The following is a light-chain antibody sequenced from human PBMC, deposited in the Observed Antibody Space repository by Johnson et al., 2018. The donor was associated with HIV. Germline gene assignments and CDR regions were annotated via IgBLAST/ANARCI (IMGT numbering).Light chain of an antibody. CDR2: ESN. CDR3: GTWDSSLSAEV. V-gene: IGLV1-51*02. CDR1: SFNIGINF. J-gene: IGLJ1*01. Sequence: QSVLTQPPSVSAAPGQRVTISCSGSSFNIGINFVSWYQQVPGTAPKLLICESNERPSGIPDRFSGSNSGTSATLDITGLQTGDEADYYCGTWDSSLSAEVFGTGTKVTVL.